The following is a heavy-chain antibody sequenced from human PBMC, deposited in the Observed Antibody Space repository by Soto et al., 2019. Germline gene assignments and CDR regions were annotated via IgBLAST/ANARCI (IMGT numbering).Heavy chain of an antibody. CDR3: AIIATFSGGDAFEI. V-gene: IGHV3-30*03. J-gene: IGHJ3*02. D-gene: IGHD1-26*01. Sequence: SVKGRFTISRDNSKNTLYLQMNSLRPEDTAVYYCAIIATFSGGDAFEISGSGKMVNVSS.